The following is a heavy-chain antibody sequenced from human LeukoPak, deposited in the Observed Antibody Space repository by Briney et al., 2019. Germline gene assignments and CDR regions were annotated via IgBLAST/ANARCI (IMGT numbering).Heavy chain of an antibody. Sequence: GGSLRLSCAASGFTFRGYWMTWVRQPPGKGLEWVANINQDGSANFYVDSVKGRFTISRDNAKNSLYLQMNSLRAEDTAVYYCARDPDLYSTGWFYFDFWGQGTLVTVSS. CDR3: ARDPDLYSTGWFYFDF. J-gene: IGHJ4*02. V-gene: IGHV3-7*03. CDR1: GFTFRGYW. CDR2: INQDGSAN. D-gene: IGHD6-19*01.